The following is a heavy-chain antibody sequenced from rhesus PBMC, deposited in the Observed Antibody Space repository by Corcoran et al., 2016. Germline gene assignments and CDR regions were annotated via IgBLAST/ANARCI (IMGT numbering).Heavy chain of an antibody. V-gene: IGHV4-143*01. Sequence: QVQLQESGPGLVKPSETLSLTCTVSGGSISGYYYWSWIRQPPGKGLEWIGGIYGNSASTYSNPSLKRRVTISKDTSKNQFSLKLSSVTAADTAVYYCARIYTVGTALFDYWGQGVLVTVSS. D-gene: IGHD5-24*01. CDR1: GGSISGYYY. CDR3: ARIYTVGTALFDY. J-gene: IGHJ4*01. CDR2: IYGNSAST.